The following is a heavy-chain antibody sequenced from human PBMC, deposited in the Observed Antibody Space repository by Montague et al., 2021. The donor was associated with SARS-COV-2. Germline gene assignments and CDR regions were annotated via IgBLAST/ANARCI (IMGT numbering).Heavy chain of an antibody. J-gene: IGHJ3*02. D-gene: IGHD1-14*01. CDR1: GASVGSSA. V-gene: IGHV4-59*02. CDR2: FYSVGST. CDR3: ARETMTADAFDI. Sequence: SETLSLTCTVSGASVGSSACGWIRQSPGKGLEWIGYFYSVGSTDYNPSLKSRVSISRDTSKNQFSLKVRSVTAADTAVYYCARETMTADAFDIWGQGTMVTVSS.